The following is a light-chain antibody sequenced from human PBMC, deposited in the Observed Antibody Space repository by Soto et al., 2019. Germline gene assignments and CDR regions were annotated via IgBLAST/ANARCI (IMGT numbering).Light chain of an antibody. J-gene: IGKJ1*01. CDR1: QSVSSY. Sequence: EIVLTQSPATMSLSPGERATVSCRASQSVSSYLAWYQQKPGQAPRLLIYDASNRATGIPARFSGSGSGTDFTLSISSLEPEDFAVYYCQQRYRWPRTFGQGTKVDIK. V-gene: IGKV3-11*01. CDR2: DAS. CDR3: QQRYRWPRT.